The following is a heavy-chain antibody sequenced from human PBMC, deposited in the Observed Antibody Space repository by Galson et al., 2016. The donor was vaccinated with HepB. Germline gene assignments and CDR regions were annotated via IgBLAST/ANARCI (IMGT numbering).Heavy chain of an antibody. CDR1: GAFISICY. CDR3: ARASDSSGWFRGWYFDL. D-gene: IGHD6-19*01. J-gene: IGHJ2*01. CDR2: IYYGGAT. V-gene: IGHV4-59*13. Sequence: LCCASAGAFISICYCCLIRPPAGGVLWWVRNIYYGGATNNNDSLKSRVTMSVDTSKSPIPLKLSSVSAADTAVYYCARASDSSGWFRGWYFDLWGRGTLVTVSS.